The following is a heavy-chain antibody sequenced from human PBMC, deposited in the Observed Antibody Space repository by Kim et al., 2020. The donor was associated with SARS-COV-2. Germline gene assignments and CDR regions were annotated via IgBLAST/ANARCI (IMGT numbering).Heavy chain of an antibody. V-gene: IGHV4-34*01. J-gene: IGHJ4*02. CDR3: ARGYKATVGY. Sequence: GSTTDNPSLKSRVTISVDTSKNQFSLKLSSVTAADTAVYYCARGYKATVGYWGQGTLVTVSS. CDR2: GST. D-gene: IGHD4-17*01.